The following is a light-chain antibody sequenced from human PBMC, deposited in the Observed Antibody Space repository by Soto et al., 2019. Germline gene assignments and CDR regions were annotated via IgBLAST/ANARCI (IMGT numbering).Light chain of an antibody. CDR2: AAS. CDR1: QDINTY. Sequence: DIQMTQSPSSLSASVGDRVTITCRASQDINTYLAWFQQRPGKVPKLLIYAASTLQSGVPSRFSGSGYGTDFTLTSSSLQPEDVAAYYCQKYNSVPWTFGQGTKVEIK. V-gene: IGKV1-27*01. CDR3: QKYNSVPWT. J-gene: IGKJ1*01.